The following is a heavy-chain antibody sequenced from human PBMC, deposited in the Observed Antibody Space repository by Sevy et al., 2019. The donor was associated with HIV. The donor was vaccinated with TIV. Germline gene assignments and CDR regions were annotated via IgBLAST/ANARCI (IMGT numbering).Heavy chain of an antibody. Sequence: GGSLRLSCAASGFTFSSYSMNWVRQAPGKGLEWVSSISSSSSYIYYADSVKGRFTISRDNAKNSLYLQMNSLRAEDTAVYYCARAYTSFSSGWYKDYYGMVVWGQGTTVTVSS. CDR1: GFTFSSYS. CDR2: ISSSSSYI. D-gene: IGHD6-19*01. V-gene: IGHV3-21*01. J-gene: IGHJ6*02. CDR3: ARAYTSFSSGWYKDYYGMVV.